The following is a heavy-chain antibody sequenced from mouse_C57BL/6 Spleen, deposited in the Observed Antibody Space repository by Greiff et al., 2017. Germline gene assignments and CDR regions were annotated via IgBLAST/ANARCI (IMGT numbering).Heavy chain of an antibody. Sequence: VQLQESGAELARPGASVKLSCTASGYTFTSYGISWVKQRTGQGLEWIGEINPRSGNTYYNETFKGKATLTADKSSSTAYMELRSLTSEDSAVYFCARGRGYYDYDKAMDYWGQGTSVTVSS. CDR1: GYTFTSYG. J-gene: IGHJ4*01. CDR3: ARGRGYYDYDKAMDY. V-gene: IGHV1-81*01. CDR2: INPRSGNT. D-gene: IGHD2-4*01.